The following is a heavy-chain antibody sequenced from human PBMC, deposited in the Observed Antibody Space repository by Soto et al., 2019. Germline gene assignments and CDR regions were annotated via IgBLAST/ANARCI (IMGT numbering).Heavy chain of an antibody. J-gene: IGHJ3*02. V-gene: IGHV1-69*01. CDR2: IIPIVGTA. Sequence: QVQLVQSGAEVKKPGYSVKVSCKASVGTFRISAISWVRQDPGQGLEWMGGIIPIVGTANYAQKFQGRVTITADEATSTAYMELRSLRYEDTGVYYCARDPASPGDAFDICGQGPMVPVSS. CDR3: ARDPASPGDAFDI. CDR1: VGTFRISA.